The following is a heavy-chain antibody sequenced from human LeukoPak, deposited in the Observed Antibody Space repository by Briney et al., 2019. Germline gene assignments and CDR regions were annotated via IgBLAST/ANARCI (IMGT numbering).Heavy chain of an antibody. V-gene: IGHV3-23*01. CDR2: ISGSGGST. CDR3: AKERYSSGWDYFDY. J-gene: IGHJ4*02. CDR1: GFTFSSYW. D-gene: IGHD6-19*01. Sequence: GGSLRLSCAASGFTFSSYWMSWVRQAPGKGLEWVSGISGSGGSTYYTDSVKGRFTISRDNSKNTLYLQMNSLRAEDTAVYYCAKERYSSGWDYFDYWGQGTLVTVSS.